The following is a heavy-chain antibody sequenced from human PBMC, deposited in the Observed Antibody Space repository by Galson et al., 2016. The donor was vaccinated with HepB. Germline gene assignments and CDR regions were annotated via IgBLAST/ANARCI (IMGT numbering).Heavy chain of an antibody. Sequence: SETLSLTCTVSGDSITSYYWSWIRQPPGKGLEWIGHIYSSGTSPSPPSLPLLFPISLYPSRPPFSLPLPSVPAAAPGVYYCAGAQLSLEMALDCWGQGTLVTVSS. CDR1: GDSITSYY. D-gene: IGHD5-24*01. CDR2: IYSSGTS. V-gene: IGHV4-59*01. CDR3: AGAQLSLEMALDC. J-gene: IGHJ4*02.